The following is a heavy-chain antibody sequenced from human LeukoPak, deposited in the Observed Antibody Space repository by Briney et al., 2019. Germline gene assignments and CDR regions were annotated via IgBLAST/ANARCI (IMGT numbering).Heavy chain of an antibody. CDR2: IHYSGNT. CDR3: ALQSQYYYDSSGYYSFDY. J-gene: IGHJ4*02. V-gene: IGHV4-39*01. CDR1: GGSISSSTYY. Sequence: PSETLSLTCTVSGGSISSSTYYWGWIRQPPGKGLEWIGSIHYSGNTYYNPSLKSRVTISVDTSKNQFSLKLSSVTAADTAVYYCALQSQYYYDSSGYYSFDYWGQGTLVTVSS. D-gene: IGHD3-22*01.